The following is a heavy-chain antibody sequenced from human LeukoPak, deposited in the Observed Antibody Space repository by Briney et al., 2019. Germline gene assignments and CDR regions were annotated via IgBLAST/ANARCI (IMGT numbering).Heavy chain of an antibody. J-gene: IGHJ6*03. CDR3: ARKSVAAAPRDIVYQYYSMDV. CDR2: INTNTGNP. V-gene: IGHV7-4-1*02. CDR1: GYTFTSYA. Sequence: ASVKVSCKASGYTFTSYAMNWVRQAPGQGLEWMGWINTNTGNPTYAQGFTGRFVFSLDTSVSTAYLQISSLKAEDTAVYYCARKSVAAAPRDIVYQYYSMDVWGKGTTVTVSS. D-gene: IGHD2-15*01.